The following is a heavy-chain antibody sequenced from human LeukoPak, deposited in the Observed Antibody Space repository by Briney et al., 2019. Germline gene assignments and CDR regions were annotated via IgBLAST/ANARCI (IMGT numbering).Heavy chain of an antibody. CDR1: GFRISSYG. J-gene: IGHJ4*02. V-gene: IGHV3-33*01. D-gene: IGHD2-15*01. Sequence: PGRSLRLSCAASGFRISSYGMHWVRQASGKGLEWVAVIWYDGSNKYYADSVKGRCTISRDNSKNTLYLQMNSLRAEDTAVYYCARDLVVATWDPRPTLGYWGQGTLVTVSS. CDR3: ARDLVVATWDPRPTLGY. CDR2: IWYDGSNK.